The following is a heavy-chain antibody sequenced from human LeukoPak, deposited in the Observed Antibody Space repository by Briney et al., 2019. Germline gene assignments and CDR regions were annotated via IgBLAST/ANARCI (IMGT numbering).Heavy chain of an antibody. J-gene: IGHJ5*02. V-gene: IGHV1-18*01. CDR1: GYTFTSYG. CDR3: ARGMGIAAAGHRPNWFDP. CDR2: ISAYNGNT. Sequence: ASVKVSCKASGYTFTSYGISWVRQAPGQGLEWMGWISAYNGNTNYAQKLQGRVTMTTDTSTSTTYMELRSLRSDDTAVYYCARGMGIAAAGHRPNWFDPWGQGTLVTVSS. D-gene: IGHD6-13*01.